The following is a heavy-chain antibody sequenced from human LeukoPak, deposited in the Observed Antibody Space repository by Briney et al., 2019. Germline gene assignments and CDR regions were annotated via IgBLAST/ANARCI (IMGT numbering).Heavy chain of an antibody. Sequence: PGGSLRLSCTASGFSFSGHWMHWARQLPGKGLVWVSRISPTGSTTSYADSVKGRFTISRDNSKNTLYLQMNSLRAEDTAVYYCVRDIKSRYLDYWGQGTLVIVSS. CDR2: ISPTGSTT. CDR3: VRDIKSRYLDY. V-gene: IGHV3-74*01. D-gene: IGHD1-14*01. CDR1: GFSFSGHW. J-gene: IGHJ4*02.